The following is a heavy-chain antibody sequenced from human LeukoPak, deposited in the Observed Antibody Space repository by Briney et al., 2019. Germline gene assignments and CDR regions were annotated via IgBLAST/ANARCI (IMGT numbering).Heavy chain of an antibody. Sequence: SETLSLTCTVSGGSISSYYWSWIRQPPGKGLEWIGYINYGGNTNFNPSLKSRVTISVDTSKNQFSLKLSSVTAADTAVYYCARSYDSSGYYYYFDYWGQGTLVTVSS. V-gene: IGHV4-59*01. CDR3: ARSYDSSGYYYYFDY. J-gene: IGHJ4*02. CDR1: GGSISSYY. D-gene: IGHD3-22*01. CDR2: INYGGNT.